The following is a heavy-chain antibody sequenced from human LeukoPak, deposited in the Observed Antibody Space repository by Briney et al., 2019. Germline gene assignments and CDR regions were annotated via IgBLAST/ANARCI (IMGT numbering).Heavy chain of an antibody. CDR2: IYYSGST. V-gene: IGHV4-39*01. Sequence: SETLSLTCTVSGGSISSSSYYGGWIRQPPGKGLEWIGSIYYSGSTYYNPSLKSRVTISVDTSKNQFSLKLSSVTAADTAVYYCARQGSSGYFDYWGQGTLVTVSS. CDR3: ARQGSSGYFDY. J-gene: IGHJ4*02. CDR1: GGSISSSSYY. D-gene: IGHD3-22*01.